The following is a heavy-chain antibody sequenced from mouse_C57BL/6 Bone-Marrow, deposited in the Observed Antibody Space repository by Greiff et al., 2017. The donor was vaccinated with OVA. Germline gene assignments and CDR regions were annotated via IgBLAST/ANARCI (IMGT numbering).Heavy chain of an antibody. Sequence: EVQRVESGGGLVKPGGSLKLSCAASGFTFSDYGMHWVRQAPEQGLEWVAYISSGSSTIYYADTVKGRFTISRDNAKNTLFLQMTSLRSEDTAMYYCARNYTNAVLYYYAMDYWGQGTSVTVSS. CDR3: ARNYTNAVLYYYAMDY. V-gene: IGHV5-17*01. D-gene: IGHD2-5*01. CDR2: ISSGSSTI. J-gene: IGHJ4*01. CDR1: GFTFSDYG.